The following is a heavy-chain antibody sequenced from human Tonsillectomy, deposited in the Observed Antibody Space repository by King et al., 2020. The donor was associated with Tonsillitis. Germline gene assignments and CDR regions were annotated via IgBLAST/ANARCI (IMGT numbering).Heavy chain of an antibody. J-gene: IGHJ4*02. V-gene: IGHV3-23*04. D-gene: IGHD5-18*01. CDR2: ISGSGVST. CDR1: GFTFSSYA. Sequence: VQLVESGGGLVQPGGSLRLSCAASGFTFSSYAMSWVRQAPGKGLEWVSGISGSGVSTYYADSVKGRFTISRDNSKDTLYLQMNSLRADDTAVYYCAKEAYSYGRPFHYWGQGTLVTVSS. CDR3: AKEAYSYGRPFHY.